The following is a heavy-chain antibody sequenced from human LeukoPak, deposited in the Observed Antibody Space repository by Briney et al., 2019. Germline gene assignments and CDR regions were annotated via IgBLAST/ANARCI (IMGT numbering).Heavy chain of an antibody. CDR2: INHSGST. D-gene: IGHD6-6*01. V-gene: IGHV4-34*01. Sequence: SETLPLTCAVYGGSFSGYYWSWIRQPPGKGLEWIGEINHSGSTNYNPSLKSRVTISVDTSKNQFSLKLSSVTAADTAVYYCARGLGAARLYYYYGMDVWGQGTTVTVSS. CDR3: ARGLGAARLYYYYGMDV. CDR1: GGSFSGYY. J-gene: IGHJ6*02.